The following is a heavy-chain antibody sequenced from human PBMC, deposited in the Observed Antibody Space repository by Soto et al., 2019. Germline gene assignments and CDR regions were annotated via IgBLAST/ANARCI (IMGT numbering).Heavy chain of an antibody. CDR1: GFSFSSNW. CDR3: AKNLLGGGYDWCPLNP. V-gene: IGHV3-30*18. J-gene: IGHJ5*02. CDR2: ISYDGSNK. D-gene: IGHD5-12*01. Sequence: PGGSLRLSCTASGFSFSSNWMSWVRQAPGKGLEWVAVISYDGSNKYYADSVKGRFTISRDNSKNTLYLQMNSLRAEDTAVYYCAKNLLGGGYDWCPLNPWGQGTLVTVSS.